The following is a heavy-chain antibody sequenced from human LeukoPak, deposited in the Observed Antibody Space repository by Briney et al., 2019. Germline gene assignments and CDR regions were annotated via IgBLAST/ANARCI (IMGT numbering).Heavy chain of an antibody. CDR3: ARVHITMIVVVTRGWFDP. V-gene: IGHV1-69*01. CDR1: GGTFSSYA. J-gene: IGHJ5*02. D-gene: IGHD3-22*01. CDR2: IIPIFGTA. Sequence: ASVKVSCKASGGTFSSYAISWVRQAPGQGLEWMGGIIPIFGTANYAQEFQGRVTITADESTSTAYMELSSLRSEDTAVYYCARVHITMIVVVTRGWFDPWGQGTLVTVSS.